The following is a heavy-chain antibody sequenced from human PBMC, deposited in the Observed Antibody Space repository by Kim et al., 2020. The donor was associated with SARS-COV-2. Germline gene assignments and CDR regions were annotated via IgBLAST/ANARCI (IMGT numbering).Heavy chain of an antibody. CDR3: AKILDRIAAAGDYYFDY. CDR1: GFTFSSYA. D-gene: IGHD6-13*01. J-gene: IGHJ4*02. CDR2: ISGSGGST. Sequence: GGSLRLSCAASGFTFSSYAMSWVRQAPGKGLEWVSAISGSGGSTYYADSVKGRFTISRDNSKNTLYLQMNSLRAEDTAVYYCAKILDRIAAAGDYYFDYWGQGTLVTVSS. V-gene: IGHV3-23*01.